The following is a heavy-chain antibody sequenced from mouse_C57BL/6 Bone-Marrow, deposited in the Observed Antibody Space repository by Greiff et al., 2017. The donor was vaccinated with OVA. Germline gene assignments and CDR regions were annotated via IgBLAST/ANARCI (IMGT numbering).Heavy chain of an antibody. D-gene: IGHD1-3*01. V-gene: IGHV1-69*01. J-gene: IGHJ3*01. CDR2: IDPSDSYT. CDR3: ARRYIAY. CDR1: GYTFTSYW. Sequence: QVQLQQPGAELVMPGASVKLSCKASGYTFTSYWMHWVKQRPGQGLEWIGEIDPSDSYTNYNQKFKGKSTLTVDKSYSTAYMELRSLTSEDSAVYYCARRYIAYWGQGTLVTVSA.